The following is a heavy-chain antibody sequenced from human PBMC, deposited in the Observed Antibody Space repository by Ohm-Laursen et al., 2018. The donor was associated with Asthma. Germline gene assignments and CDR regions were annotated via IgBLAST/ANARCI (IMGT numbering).Heavy chain of an antibody. Sequence: SVKVSCKASGGTFSSYAISWVRQAPGQGLEWMGGIIPIFGTANYAQKFQGRVTITADESTSTAYMELSSLRSEDTAVYYCAREGIAAAGTDYWGQGTLVTVSS. CDR3: AREGIAAAGTDY. CDR1: GGTFSSYA. CDR2: IIPIFGTA. D-gene: IGHD6-13*01. V-gene: IGHV1-69*13. J-gene: IGHJ4*02.